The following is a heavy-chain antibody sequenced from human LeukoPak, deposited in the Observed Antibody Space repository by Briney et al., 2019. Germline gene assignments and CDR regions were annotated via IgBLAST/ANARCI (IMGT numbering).Heavy chain of an antibody. CDR3: AGCITIFGVVIKPDYYYGMDV. Sequence: PGGSLRLSCAASGFTFSSYAMHWVRQAPGKGLEWVAVISYDGSNKYYADSVKGRFTISRDNSKNTLYLQMNSLRAEDTAMYYCAGCITIFGVVIKPDYYYGMDVWGQGTTVTVSS. CDR2: ISYDGSNK. V-gene: IGHV3-30*04. J-gene: IGHJ6*02. D-gene: IGHD3-3*01. CDR1: GFTFSSYA.